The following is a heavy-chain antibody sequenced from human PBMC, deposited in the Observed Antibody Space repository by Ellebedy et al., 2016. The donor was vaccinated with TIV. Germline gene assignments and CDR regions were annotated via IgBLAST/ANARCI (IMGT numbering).Heavy chain of an antibody. CDR3: ARDQYFAFDV. Sequence: GESLKISCAASGFTFSTYWMTWVRQAPGKGLEWVAVISSDGRNKYYADSVKGRFTISRDNAKNSLYLQMNSLSAEDTAVYFCARDQYFAFDVWGRGTMLTVSS. CDR2: ISSDGRNK. J-gene: IGHJ3*01. CDR1: GFTFSTYW. V-gene: IGHV3-30*03. D-gene: IGHD2/OR15-2a*01.